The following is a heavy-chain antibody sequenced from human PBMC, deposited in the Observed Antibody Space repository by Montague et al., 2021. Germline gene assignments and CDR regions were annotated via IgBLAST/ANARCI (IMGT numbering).Heavy chain of an antibody. CDR3: ARDTSGVFDI. J-gene: IGHJ3*02. V-gene: IGHV3-7*05. Sequence: PRLSCAASGFTFTDYWMTWIRQAPGKGLEWVANIKQDGTLAHHVASVKGRFTISRDNAKNSLYLQMNSLRAEDTALYYCARDTSGVFDIWGQGTMVTVSS. CDR1: GFTFTDYW. D-gene: IGHD2-2*01. CDR2: IKQDGTLA.